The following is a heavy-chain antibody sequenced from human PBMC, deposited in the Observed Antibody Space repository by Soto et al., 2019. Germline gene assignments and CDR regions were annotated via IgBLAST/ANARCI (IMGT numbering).Heavy chain of an antibody. CDR3: AREGLERRTQLDY. J-gene: IGHJ4*02. V-gene: IGHV3-64*01. Sequence: EVQLVESGGGLVQPGGSLRLSCAVSGFTFHNYVMHWVRQAPGKGLELVSAIDNKGGNTFYANSVKGRFTISRDNSKDTLYLQMGSLRAEDVAVYYCAREGLERRTQLDYWGQGTLVTVSS. CDR1: GFTFHNYV. D-gene: IGHD1-1*01. CDR2: IDNKGGNT.